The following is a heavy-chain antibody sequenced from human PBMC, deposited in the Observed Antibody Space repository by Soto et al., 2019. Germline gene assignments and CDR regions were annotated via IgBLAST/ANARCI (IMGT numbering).Heavy chain of an antibody. J-gene: IGHJ6*02. V-gene: IGHV3-30*18. CDR1: GFTFSSYG. D-gene: IGHD2-15*01. Sequence: QVQLVESGGGVVQPGRSLRLSCAASGFTFSSYGMHWVRQAPGKGLEWVAVISYDGSNKYYADSVKGRFTISRDNSKNGVFLQMNGVGGEDTAVYYCAKDWGGGGRYCSGGSCYNPYYYYGMDVWGQGTTVTVSS. CDR3: AKDWGGGGRYCSGGSCYNPYYYYGMDV. CDR2: ISYDGSNK.